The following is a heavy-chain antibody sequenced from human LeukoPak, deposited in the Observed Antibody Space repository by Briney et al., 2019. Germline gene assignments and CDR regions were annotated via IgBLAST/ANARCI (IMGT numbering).Heavy chain of an antibody. CDR1: GFTFSSYG. J-gene: IGHJ1*01. Sequence: GGSLRLSCAASGFTFSSYGMHWVRQAPGKGLEWVAVISYDGSNKYYADSVKGRFTISRDNSKNTLYLQMNSLRAEDTAVYYCARDHHDYGDLEYFQHWGQGTLVTVSS. V-gene: IGHV3-30*03. CDR2: ISYDGSNK. D-gene: IGHD4-17*01. CDR3: ARDHHDYGDLEYFQH.